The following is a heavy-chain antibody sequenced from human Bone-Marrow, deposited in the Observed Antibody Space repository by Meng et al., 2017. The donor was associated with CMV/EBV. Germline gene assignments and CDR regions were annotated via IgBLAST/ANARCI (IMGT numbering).Heavy chain of an antibody. CDR3: ARGVAETLGWEMGY. J-gene: IGHJ4*02. V-gene: IGHV3-74*01. CDR1: GFDLTSYW. D-gene: IGHD1-26*01. CDR2: IDIIGRDI. Sequence: LVGMVVVFVQTRVSVRLSCAVSGFDLTSYWMHGVREVPGKGLEWVSRIDIIGRDIIYADSVRGRFSISRDDAKNTLYLQMNSLRIEDTAVYYCARGVAETLGWEMGYWGQGTLVTVSS.